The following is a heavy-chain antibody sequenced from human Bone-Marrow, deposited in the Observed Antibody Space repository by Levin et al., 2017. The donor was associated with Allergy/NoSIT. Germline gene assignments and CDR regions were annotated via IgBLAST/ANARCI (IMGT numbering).Heavy chain of an antibody. CDR2: INRDGSEE. Sequence: GESLKISCAASGFTFKNYWMSWVRQAPGKGLEWVAIINRDGSEERYADSLKGRFTISRDNAKNSVSLQMNGLRVEDTAVYYCARDRDGKDYWGQGTLVTVS. CDR1: GFTFKNYW. CDR3: ARDRDGKDY. J-gene: IGHJ4*02. D-gene: IGHD1-14*01. V-gene: IGHV3-7*04.